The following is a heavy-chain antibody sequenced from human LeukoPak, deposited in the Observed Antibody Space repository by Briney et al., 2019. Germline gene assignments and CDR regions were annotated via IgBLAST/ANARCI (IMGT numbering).Heavy chain of an antibody. J-gene: IGHJ6*02. V-gene: IGHV3-9*01. D-gene: IGHD4/OR15-4a*01. CDR1: GFAFDDNA. CDR3: ARVRRSAKNYYGMDV. CDR2: ISWNSGSI. Sequence: PGRSLRLSCAASGFAFDDNAMHWVRQAPGKGLEWVSGISWNSGSIGYADSVKGRFIISRDNAKNSLYLQMNSLRDEDTAVYYCARVRRSAKNYYGMDVWGQGSTVTVSS.